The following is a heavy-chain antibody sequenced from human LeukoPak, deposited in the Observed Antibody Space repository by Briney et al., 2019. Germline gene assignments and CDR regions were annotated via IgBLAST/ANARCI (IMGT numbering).Heavy chain of an antibody. CDR2: IWYDGSNK. Sequence: LAGGALRLSCAASGFTFSSYGMHWVRQAPGKGLEWVAVIWYDGSNKYYADSVKGRFTISRDNSKNTLYLQMNSLRAEDTAVYYCARTYCGGSCYSDAFDIWGQGTMVTVSS. CDR1: GFTFSSYG. J-gene: IGHJ3*02. D-gene: IGHD2-15*01. V-gene: IGHV3-33*01. CDR3: ARTYCGGSCYSDAFDI.